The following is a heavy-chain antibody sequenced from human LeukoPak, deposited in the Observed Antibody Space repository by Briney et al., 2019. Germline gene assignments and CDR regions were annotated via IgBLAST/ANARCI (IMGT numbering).Heavy chain of an antibody. J-gene: IGHJ4*01. Sequence: ASVRVSCKASGYTFTGYYLHWVRQAPGQGLEWMGWINPKSGGTNYAENFQGRVTMTWDTSITTAYMDLSSLRSDDTAVYYCARDRVGGDLTGVSLYWGQGTLVTVSS. CDR2: INPKSGGT. D-gene: IGHD4-17*01. CDR1: GYTFTGYY. CDR3: ARDRVGGDLTGVSLY. V-gene: IGHV1-2*02.